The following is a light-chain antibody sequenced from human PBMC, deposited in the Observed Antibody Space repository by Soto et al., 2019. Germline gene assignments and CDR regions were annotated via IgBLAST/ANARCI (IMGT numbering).Light chain of an antibody. CDR1: QSVSSSY. V-gene: IGKV3-20*01. J-gene: IGKJ3*01. CDR3: HQYGTAPLT. Sequence: EIVLTQSPGTLSLSQGERATLSCRASQSVSSSYLAWYQQKPGQAPRLLIYDASNRATGIPARFSGSGSATDFTLTISSLEPEDFAVYYCHQYGTAPLTFGPGTKVDI. CDR2: DAS.